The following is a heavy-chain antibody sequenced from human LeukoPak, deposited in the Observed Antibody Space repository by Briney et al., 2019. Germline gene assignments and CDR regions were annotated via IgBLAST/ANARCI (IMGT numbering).Heavy chain of an antibody. J-gene: IGHJ3*01. Sequence: GGSLRLSCAASGFTFSGNGMSWVRQAPGKGLECVSYISSSSSTIYYAGSVKGRFTISRDNAKNSLYLQMNSLRDEDTAVYYCATNPHSGSWGWGQGTMVTVSS. D-gene: IGHD1-26*01. CDR1: GFTFSGNG. CDR2: ISSSSSTI. V-gene: IGHV3-48*02. CDR3: ATNPHSGSWG.